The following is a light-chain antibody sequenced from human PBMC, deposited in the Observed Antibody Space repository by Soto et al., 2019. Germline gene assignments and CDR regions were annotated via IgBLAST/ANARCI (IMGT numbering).Light chain of an antibody. CDR3: QQYGGLPRT. CDR1: QSVSSNY. Sequence: EIVLTQSPGTVSLSPGERATLSCRASQSVSSNYLAWYQQKPGQAPRLLIYGASSRATGIPDRFSGSGSGTDFTLTISRLEPEDFALYYCQQYGGLPRTFGQGTKVEIK. CDR2: GAS. V-gene: IGKV3-20*01. J-gene: IGKJ1*01.